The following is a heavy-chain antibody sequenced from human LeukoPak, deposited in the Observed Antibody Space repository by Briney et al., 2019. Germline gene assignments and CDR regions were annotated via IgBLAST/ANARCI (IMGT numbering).Heavy chain of an antibody. CDR2: STSSTHT. Sequence: PGGSLRLFCGASGSTFSDYSMNWVRQAPGKGLEWVASSTSSTHTYYADSVRGRFTISRDNANKLLFLQMNSLRAEDTAVYYCARETPTYYYDSSGYYYFDSWGRGTLVTVSS. CDR1: GSTFSDYS. CDR3: ARETPTYYYDSSGYYYFDS. J-gene: IGHJ4*02. V-gene: IGHV3-69-1*01. D-gene: IGHD3-22*01.